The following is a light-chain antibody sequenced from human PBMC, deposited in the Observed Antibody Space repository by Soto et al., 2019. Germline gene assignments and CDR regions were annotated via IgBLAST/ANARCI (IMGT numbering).Light chain of an antibody. CDR1: QSLNSL. CDR3: QQSRDWPLT. CDR2: DAS. Sequence: EIVLTQSPATLSLSPGERATLSCRASQSLNSLLAWYQQKPGQAPRLLMYDASNRATGVPARFSGSGSGTDFPLTISSLEPEDFAVYYCQQSRDWPLTFGGGTKVEIK. V-gene: IGKV3-11*01. J-gene: IGKJ4*01.